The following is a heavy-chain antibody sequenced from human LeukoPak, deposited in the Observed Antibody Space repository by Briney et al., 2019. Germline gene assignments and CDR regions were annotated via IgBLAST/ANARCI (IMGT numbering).Heavy chain of an antibody. CDR3: ARAPRSIVVPSYYFDY. Sequence: SETLSLTCTVSGGSISSSSYYWGWIRQPPGKGLEWIGSIYYSGSTYCNPSLKSRVTISVDTSKNQFSLKLSSVTAADTAVYYCARAPRSIVVPSYYFDYWGQGTLVTVSS. CDR2: IYYSGST. CDR1: GGSISSSSYY. D-gene: IGHD2-2*01. V-gene: IGHV4-39*07. J-gene: IGHJ4*02.